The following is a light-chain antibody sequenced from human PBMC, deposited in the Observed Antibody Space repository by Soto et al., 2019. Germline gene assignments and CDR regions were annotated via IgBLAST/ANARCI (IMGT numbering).Light chain of an antibody. CDR3: QQSYSTPPAFT. Sequence: DIQMTQSPSSLSTSVGDRATITCRASQSISSYLNWYQQKPGKAPKLLIYAASSLKSGVPSRFSGSGSGTDFTLTISSLQPEDFATYYCQQSYSTPPAFTFGPGTKVDIK. J-gene: IGKJ3*01. CDR2: AAS. CDR1: QSISSY. V-gene: IGKV1-39*01.